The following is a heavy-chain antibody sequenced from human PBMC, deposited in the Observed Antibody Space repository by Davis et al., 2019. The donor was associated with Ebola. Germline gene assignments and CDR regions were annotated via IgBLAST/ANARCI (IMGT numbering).Heavy chain of an antibody. Sequence: SETLSLTCAVYGGSFSGYYWSWIRQPPGKGLEWLGEINHSGSTNYNPSLKSRVTISVDTSKNQFSLKLSSVTAADTAVYYCARVSWGFIDYWGQGTLVTVSS. CDR1: GGSFSGYY. V-gene: IGHV4-34*01. CDR2: INHSGST. CDR3: ARVSWGFIDY. J-gene: IGHJ4*02. D-gene: IGHD3-10*01.